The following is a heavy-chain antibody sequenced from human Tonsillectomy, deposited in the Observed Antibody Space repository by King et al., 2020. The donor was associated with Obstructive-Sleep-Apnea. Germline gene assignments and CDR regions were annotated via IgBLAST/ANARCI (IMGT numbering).Heavy chain of an antibody. V-gene: IGHV3-30*03. D-gene: IGHD5-12*01. J-gene: IGHJ4*02. CDR3: ASGDRYTGYDYADY. CDR1: GFTFSNYG. CDR2: ISFDGSNK. Sequence: VQLVESGGGVVQPGRSLRLSCATSGFTFSNYGMHWVRQAPGKGLEWVAVISFDGSNKYYVDSVKGRFTISRDNSKNTLYLQMNGLRAEDTAVYYCASGDRYTGYDYADYWGQGTLVTLSS.